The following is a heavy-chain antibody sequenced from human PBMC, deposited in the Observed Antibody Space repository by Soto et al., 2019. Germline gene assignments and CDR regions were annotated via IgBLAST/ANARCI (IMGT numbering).Heavy chain of an antibody. J-gene: IGHJ6*02. D-gene: IGHD1-26*01. V-gene: IGHV4-4*02. Sequence: SETLSRTCAVSGGSLSRSNWSSWVRQPPGKGVAWIGEIYHSGSTNYNPCLKSRVTISVDKSKNQFSLKLSSVTAADTAVNYCARAPYSGSSLFRGTPGYYYYGMDVWGQGTTATVSS. CDR3: ARAPYSGSSLFRGTPGYYYYGMDV. CDR1: GGSLSRSNW. CDR2: IYHSGST.